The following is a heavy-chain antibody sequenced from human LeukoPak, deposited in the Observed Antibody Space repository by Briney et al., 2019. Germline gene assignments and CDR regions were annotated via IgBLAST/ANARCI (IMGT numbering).Heavy chain of an antibody. J-gene: IGHJ4*02. CDR2: IYDSGRT. D-gene: IGHD4-17*01. CDR3: AKMGNPATVTADY. Sequence: SETLSLTCTVSGGSMRSNYWSWIRQAPGKGLAWIGYIYDSGRTSYNPSLKSRVTISLDTSKDQFSLKMNSVIAADTAVYYCAKMGNPATVTADYWGQGTLVTVSS. V-gene: IGHV4-59*08. CDR1: GGSMRSNY.